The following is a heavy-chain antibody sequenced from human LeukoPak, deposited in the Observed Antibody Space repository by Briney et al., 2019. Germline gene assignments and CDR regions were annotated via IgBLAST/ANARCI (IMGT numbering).Heavy chain of an antibody. Sequence: PSETLSLTCTVSGGSISSYYWSWIRQPAGKGLEWIGRIYTSGSTNYNPSLKSRVTMSVDTSKNQFSLKVTSMTAADTAVYYCTRVAFGDHFDIWGQGTMVTVSS. CDR2: IYTSGST. CDR1: GGSISSYY. D-gene: IGHD3-10*01. CDR3: TRVAFGDHFDI. J-gene: IGHJ3*02. V-gene: IGHV4-4*07.